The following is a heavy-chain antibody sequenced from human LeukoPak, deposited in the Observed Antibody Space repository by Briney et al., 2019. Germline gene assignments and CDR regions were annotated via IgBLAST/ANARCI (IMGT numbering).Heavy chain of an antibody. V-gene: IGHV3-7*05. J-gene: IGHJ4*02. CDR2: IKQDGSEK. D-gene: IGHD1-1*01. CDR1: GFTSSTYW. Sequence: GGSLRLSCVASGFTSSTYWMSWVRQAPGKGLDWVANIKQDGSEKYYVDSVKGRFTISRDNSKNTLYLELNSLRVEDTATFYCAKGQELDDGVFDSWGQGTMVTVSS. CDR3: AKGQELDDGVFDS.